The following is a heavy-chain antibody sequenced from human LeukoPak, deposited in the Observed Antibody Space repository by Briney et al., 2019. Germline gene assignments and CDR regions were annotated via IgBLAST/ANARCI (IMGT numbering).Heavy chain of an antibody. CDR2: IRYDGSNK. CDR3: AKGGGYEAQYYYYYLDV. D-gene: IGHD5-12*01. Sequence: PGRSLRLSCAASGFTFSSYAMHWVRQAPGKGLEWVAFIRYDGSNKYYADSVKGRFTISRDNSKNTLYLQMKSLRAEGTAVYYCAKGGGYEAQYYYYYLDVWGKGTTVTISS. V-gene: IGHV3-30*02. J-gene: IGHJ6*03. CDR1: GFTFSSYA.